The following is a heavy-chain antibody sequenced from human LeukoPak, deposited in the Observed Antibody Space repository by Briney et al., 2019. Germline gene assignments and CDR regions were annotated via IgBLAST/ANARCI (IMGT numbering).Heavy chain of an antibody. J-gene: IGHJ4*02. D-gene: IGHD4-17*01. CDR1: GFTFSSYW. CDR2: IKQDGSEK. V-gene: IGHV3-7*01. Sequence: GGSLRLSCAASGFTFSSYWMSWVRQAPGKGLEWVANIKQDGSEKYYVDSVKGRFTISRDNAKNSLYLQMNSLRAEDTAVYYCAREASSGNDYGDFYFDYWGQGTLVTVSS. CDR3: AREASSGNDYGDFYFDY.